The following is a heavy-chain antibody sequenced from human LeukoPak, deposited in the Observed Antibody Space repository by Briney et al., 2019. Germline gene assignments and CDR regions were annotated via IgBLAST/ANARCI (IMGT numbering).Heavy chain of an antibody. Sequence: GGSLRLSCAASGFTFRTHAMHWVRQTPGRGLEYVSGIRSGGDNTYYADSVRGRFTITRDNSKNILYLQLRSLRADDTAVYYCVNWGVEELWVGDYFPHWGRGTLVTVTS. CDR2: IRSGGDNT. V-gene: IGHV3-64D*06. J-gene: IGHJ1*01. CDR1: GFTFRTHA. CDR3: VNWGVEELWVGDYFPH. D-gene: IGHD3-16*01.